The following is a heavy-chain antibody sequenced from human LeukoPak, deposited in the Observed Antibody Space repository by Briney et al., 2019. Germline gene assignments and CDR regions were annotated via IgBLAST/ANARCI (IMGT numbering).Heavy chain of an antibody. CDR1: GFTFSSYG. J-gene: IGHJ4*02. D-gene: IGHD1-7*01. CDR2: ISYDGSNK. CDR3: ARDMGTTLNYFDY. Sequence: PGGSLRLSCAASGFTFSSYGMHWVRQAPGKGLEWVAVISYDGSNKYYADSVKGRFTISRDNSKSTLYLQMNSLRAEDTAVYYCARDMGTTLNYFDYWGRGTLVTVSS. V-gene: IGHV3-30*03.